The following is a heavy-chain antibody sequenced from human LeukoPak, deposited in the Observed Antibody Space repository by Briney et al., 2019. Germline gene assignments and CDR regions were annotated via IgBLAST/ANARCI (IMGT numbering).Heavy chain of an antibody. CDR3: ARENNFGSGMDV. J-gene: IGHJ6*02. V-gene: IGHV3-23*03. Sequence: GGSLRLSCVGSGFTFNTYAVSWVRQAPGKGLQWVSVIYSGGSTYYADSVKGRFTISRDNSKNTLYLQMNSLRAEDTAVYYCARENNFGSGMDVWGQGTTVTVSS. D-gene: IGHD3-10*01. CDR1: GFTFNTYA. CDR2: IYSGGST.